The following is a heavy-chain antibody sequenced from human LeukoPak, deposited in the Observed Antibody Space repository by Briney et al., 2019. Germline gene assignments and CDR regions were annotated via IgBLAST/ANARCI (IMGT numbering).Heavy chain of an antibody. V-gene: IGHV1-58*01. CDR2: IVVGSGNT. CDR3: AAGYYYSYGMDV. Sequence: ASVKVSCKASGFTFTSSAVQWVRQARGQRLEWIGWIVVGSGNTNYAQKFQERVTITRDMSTSTAYMELSSLRSEDTAVYYCAAGYYYSYGMDVWGQGTTVTVSS. CDR1: GFTFTSSA. J-gene: IGHJ6*02.